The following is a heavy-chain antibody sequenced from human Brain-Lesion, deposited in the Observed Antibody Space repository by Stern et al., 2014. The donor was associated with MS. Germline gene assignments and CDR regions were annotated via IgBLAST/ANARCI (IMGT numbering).Heavy chain of an antibody. Sequence: QVQLVESGAEVKKPWASLKVSCKVSGYTLTELSMHLVRQAPRKGLEWLGGFDPEDGETIYAQKFQGRVTMTEDTSTDTAYMELSSVRSEDTAVYYCATLSPGAGGNYYRHFDYWGQGTLVTVSS. CDR3: ATLSPGAGGNYYRHFDY. J-gene: IGHJ4*02. CDR2: FDPEDGET. V-gene: IGHV1-24*01. D-gene: IGHD1-26*01. CDR1: GYTLTELS.